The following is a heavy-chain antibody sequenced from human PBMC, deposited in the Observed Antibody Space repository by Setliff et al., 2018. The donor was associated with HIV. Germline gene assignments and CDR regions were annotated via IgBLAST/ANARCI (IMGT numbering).Heavy chain of an antibody. Sequence: ASVKVSCKASGYTFTSHYLHWVRQAPGQGLEWMGILNPSDGSTHYARKFQRRVAMTRDTSTRTLYIVLSSLRSEDSAVYYCARAPPYSTGWGLDYWGQGTLVTVSS. V-gene: IGHV1-46*01. J-gene: IGHJ4*02. CDR1: GYTFTSHY. D-gene: IGHD6-19*01. CDR2: LNPSDGST. CDR3: ARAPPYSTGWGLDY.